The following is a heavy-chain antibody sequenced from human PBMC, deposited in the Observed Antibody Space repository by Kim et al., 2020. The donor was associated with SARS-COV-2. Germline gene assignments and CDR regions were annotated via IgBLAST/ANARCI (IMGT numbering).Heavy chain of an antibody. D-gene: IGHD3-10*01. CDR2: ISYDGSNK. CDR3: AKDLITMVRGVIYYYYGMDV. Sequence: GGSLRLSCAASGFTFSSYGMHWVRQAPGKGLEWVAVISYDGSNKYYADSVKGRFTISRDNSKNTLYLQMNSLRAEDTAVYYCAKDLITMVRGVIYYYYGMDVWGQGTTVTVSS. V-gene: IGHV3-30*18. J-gene: IGHJ6*02. CDR1: GFTFSSYG.